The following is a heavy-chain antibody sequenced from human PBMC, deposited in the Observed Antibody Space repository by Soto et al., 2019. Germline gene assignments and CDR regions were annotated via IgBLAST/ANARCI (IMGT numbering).Heavy chain of an antibody. D-gene: IGHD6-13*01. V-gene: IGHV3-7*03. Sequence: GGSLRLSCAASGFTFSSYWMSWVRQAPGKGLEWVANIKQDGSEKYYVDSVKGRFTISRDNAKNSLYLQMNSLRAEDTAVYYCAREAGLAAAGTEYYYYYYGMDVWGQGTTVTVS. CDR2: IKQDGSEK. CDR3: AREAGLAAAGTEYYYYYYGMDV. J-gene: IGHJ6*02. CDR1: GFTFSSYW.